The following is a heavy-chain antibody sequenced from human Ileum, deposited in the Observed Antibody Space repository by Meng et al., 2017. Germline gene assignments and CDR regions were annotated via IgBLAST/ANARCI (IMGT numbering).Heavy chain of an antibody. CDR3: AKAGRYYDGSSNYKWFEP. Sequence: GGSLRLSCAASGFTLSSYAMSWVRQGPGKGLEWVSSISGSVGSTYYADSVKGRFTISRDIPESTLYLQMNSLRAKDTAVYYCAKAGRYYDGSSNYKWFEPWGQGTLVTVSS. V-gene: IGHV3-23*01. J-gene: IGHJ5*02. CDR1: GFTLSSYA. D-gene: IGHD3-22*01. CDR2: ISGSVGST.